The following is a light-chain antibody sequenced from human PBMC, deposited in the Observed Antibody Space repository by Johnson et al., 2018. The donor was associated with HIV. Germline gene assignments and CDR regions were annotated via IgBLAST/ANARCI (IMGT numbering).Light chain of an antibody. CDR2: DND. CDR3: GAWDNSLSAGLSV. CDR1: SSNVGNNY. V-gene: IGLV1-51*01. J-gene: IGLJ1*01. Sequence: QSVLTQPPSVSAAPGQKVTISCSGNSSNVGNNYVSWYQQLPGTGPKLLIYDNDKRPSGIPDRFSGSKSGTSATLGITGLQTGDEADYYCGAWDNSLSAGLSVFVTGTDVTGL.